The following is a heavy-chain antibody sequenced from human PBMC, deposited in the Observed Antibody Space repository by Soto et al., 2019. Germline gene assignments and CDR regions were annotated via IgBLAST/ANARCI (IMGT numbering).Heavy chain of an antibody. J-gene: IGHJ6*02. V-gene: IGHV1-2*04. Sequence: ASVKVSCKASGYTFTGYYMHWVRQAPGQGLEWMGWINPNSGGTNYAQKFQGWVTMTRDTSISTAYMELSRLRSDDTAVYYCARAHYYYDSSGYDYYYGMDVWGQ. CDR3: ARAHYYYDSSGYDYYYGMDV. CDR2: INPNSGGT. D-gene: IGHD3-22*01. CDR1: GYTFTGYY.